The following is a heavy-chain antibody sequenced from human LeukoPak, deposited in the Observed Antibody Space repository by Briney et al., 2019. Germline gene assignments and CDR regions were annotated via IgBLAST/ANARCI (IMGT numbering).Heavy chain of an antibody. J-gene: IGHJ4*02. CDR3: VRSIDY. CDR2: ISPDGSGT. CDR1: GFTFSNYR. Sequence: GGSLRLPCAATGFTFSNYRMSWVRQAPGKGLEWAANISPDGSGTFYVDSVKGRFTISRDNSKNSLYLQMNSLTVEDTAVYYCVRSIDYWGQGTLVTVSS. V-gene: IGHV3-7*01.